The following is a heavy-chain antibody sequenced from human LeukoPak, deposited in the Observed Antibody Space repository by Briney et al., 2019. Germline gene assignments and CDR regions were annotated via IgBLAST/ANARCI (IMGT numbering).Heavy chain of an antibody. CDR3: ARGTWDLTGYYNAFDI. V-gene: IGHV4-61*02. D-gene: IGHD3-9*01. Sequence: SETLSLTCTVSGGSISSGSYYWSWIRQPAGKGLEWIGRIYTSGSTNYNPSLRSRVTISVDTSKNQFSLKLSSVTAADTAVYYCARGTWDLTGYYNAFDIWGQGTMVTVSS. CDR2: IYTSGST. CDR1: GGSISSGSYY. J-gene: IGHJ3*02.